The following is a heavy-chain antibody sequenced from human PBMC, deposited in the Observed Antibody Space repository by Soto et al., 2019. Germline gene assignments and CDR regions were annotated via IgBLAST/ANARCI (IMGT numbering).Heavy chain of an antibody. Sequence: GGSLRLSCAASGFTFSSYAMHWVRQAPGKGLEWVAVISYDGSNKYYADSEKGRITISRDNSKNKLYQQMNSLRAEDTAVYYCAREEYSSSSGVYYYYGMDVWGQGTTVTVSS. CDR3: AREEYSSSSGVYYYYGMDV. CDR1: GFTFSSYA. J-gene: IGHJ6*02. V-gene: IGHV3-30-3*01. CDR2: ISYDGSNK. D-gene: IGHD6-6*01.